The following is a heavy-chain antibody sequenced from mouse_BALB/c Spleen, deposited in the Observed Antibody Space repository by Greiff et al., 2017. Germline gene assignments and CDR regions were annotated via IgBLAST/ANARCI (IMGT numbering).Heavy chain of an antibody. D-gene: IGHD2-3*01. V-gene: IGHV1-67*01. Sequence: VQLQQSGPELVRPGVSVKISCKSSSYTFTDYAMHWVKQSHAKSLEWIGVISTYYGNTNYNQKFKGKATMTVDKSSSTAYMELARLTSEDSAVYYCARGGYYVDYAMDYWGQGTSVTVSS. CDR3: ARGGYYVDYAMDY. CDR2: ISTYYGNT. J-gene: IGHJ4*01. CDR1: SYTFTDYA.